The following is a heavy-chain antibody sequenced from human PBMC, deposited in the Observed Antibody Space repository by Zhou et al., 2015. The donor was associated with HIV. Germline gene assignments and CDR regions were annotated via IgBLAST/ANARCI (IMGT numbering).Heavy chain of an antibody. CDR2: IDQDGGST. CDR3: ARDYEFGYNWNYEDYYDF. Sequence: DVQLVESGGASVQPGGSLRLSCEGSGFTFSVYWMHWVRQVPGKGLIWVSRIDQDGGSTTYADSVRGRFTISRDNAKNSLYLQMNSLRSDDTALYFCARDYEFGYNWNYEDYYDFWGQGTLVTVSS. J-gene: IGHJ4*02. V-gene: IGHV3-74*01. D-gene: IGHD1-7*01. CDR1: GFTFSVYW.